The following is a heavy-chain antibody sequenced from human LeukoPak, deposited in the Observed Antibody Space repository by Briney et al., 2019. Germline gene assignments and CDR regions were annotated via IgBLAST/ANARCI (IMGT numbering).Heavy chain of an antibody. V-gene: IGHV4-34*01. CDR3: ARTPVVPADYYYYFMDV. CDR2: INHSGNT. Sequence: PSETLSLTCAVYGGSFSRYYWSWIRQPPAKGLEWIGEINHSGNTNYNPSLKSRVTISVDTSKNQFSLKLSSVTAADTAVYYCARTPVVPADYYYYFMDVWGKGTTVTVSS. J-gene: IGHJ6*03. D-gene: IGHD2-15*01. CDR1: GGSFSRYY.